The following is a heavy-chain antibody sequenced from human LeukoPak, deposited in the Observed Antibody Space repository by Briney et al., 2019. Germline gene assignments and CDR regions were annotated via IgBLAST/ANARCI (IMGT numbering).Heavy chain of an antibody. CDR3: AKELWFGPSRPYY. V-gene: IGHV3-30*18. D-gene: IGHD3-10*01. J-gene: IGHJ4*02. Sequence: GRSLRLSCAASGFTFSSYGMHWVRQAPGKGLEWVAVISYDGSNKYYADSVKGRFTISRDNSKNTLYLRMNSLRAEDTAVYYCAKELWFGPSRPYYWGQGTLVTVSS. CDR2: ISYDGSNK. CDR1: GFTFSSYG.